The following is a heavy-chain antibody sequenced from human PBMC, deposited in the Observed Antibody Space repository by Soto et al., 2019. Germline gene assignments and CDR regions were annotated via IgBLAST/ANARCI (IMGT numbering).Heavy chain of an antibody. CDR2: IIPIFGTA. CDR3: YFGVAHNWFDP. D-gene: IGHD3-3*01. CDR1: GGTFSSYA. J-gene: IGHJ5*02. V-gene: IGHV1-69*13. Sequence: SVKVSCKASGGTFSSYAISWVRQAPGQGLEWMGGIIPIFGTANYAQKFQGRVTITADESTSTAYMELSSLRSEDTAMYYCYFGVAHNWFDPWGQGTLVTVSS.